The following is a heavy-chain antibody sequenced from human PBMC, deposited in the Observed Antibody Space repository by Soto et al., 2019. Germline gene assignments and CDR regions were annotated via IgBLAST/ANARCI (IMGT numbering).Heavy chain of an antibody. V-gene: IGHV3-23*01. CDR2: ISDSGDSA. J-gene: IGHJ4*02. D-gene: IGHD3-16*02. CDR1: GFTFSIYG. Sequence: GGSLRLSCAASGFTFSIYGMSWVRQVPGKGLEWVSTISDSGDSAYYADSVKGRFTISRDNSKNTLYLQMNSLRAEDTAVYYCARFPANYYDYVWGSYRMGFFDYWGQGTLVTVSS. CDR3: ARFPANYYDYVWGSYRMGFFDY.